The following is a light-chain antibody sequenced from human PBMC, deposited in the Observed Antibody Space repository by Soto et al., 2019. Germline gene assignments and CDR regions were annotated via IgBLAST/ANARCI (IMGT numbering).Light chain of an antibody. CDR2: EVS. CDR3: ISYPSSINPWV. J-gene: IGLJ3*02. V-gene: IGLV2-14*01. CDR1: SSDVGDYNY. Sequence: QSALTQPASVSGSPGQSITISCTGTSSDVGDYNYVSWYQQHPGKAPKLIIYEVSNRPSGVSNRFSGTKSGNTASLTASGLEAEDEAYYYFISYPSSINPWVFGGGTKLTVL.